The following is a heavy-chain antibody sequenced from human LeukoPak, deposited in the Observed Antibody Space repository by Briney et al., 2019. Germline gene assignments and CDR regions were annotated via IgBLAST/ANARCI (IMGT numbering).Heavy chain of an antibody. Sequence: PGGSLRLSCAASGFTFSTYGMHWVRQAPGKGLEWVAFIRYDGSNKYYADSVKGRFTISRDNSKNTLYVQMNSLRAEDTAVYYCAKDRPLGVVVPAAKFDWGQGTLVTVSS. J-gene: IGHJ4*02. CDR3: AKDRPLGVVVPAAKFD. D-gene: IGHD2-2*01. CDR2: IRYDGSNK. V-gene: IGHV3-30*02. CDR1: GFTFSTYG.